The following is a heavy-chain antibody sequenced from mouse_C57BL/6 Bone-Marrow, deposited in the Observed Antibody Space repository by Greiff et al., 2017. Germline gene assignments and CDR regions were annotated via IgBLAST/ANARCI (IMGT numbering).Heavy chain of an antibody. V-gene: IGHV1-19*01. CDR3: AGSTVVPYAMDY. D-gene: IGHD1-1*01. CDR2: INPYNGGT. Sequence: DVQLQESGPVLVKPGASVKMSCKASGYTFTDYYMNWVKQSHGKSLEWIGVINPYNGGTSYNQKFKGKATLTVDKSSSTAYMELNSLTSEDSAVYYCAGSTVVPYAMDYWGQGTSVTVSS. CDR1: GYTFTDYY. J-gene: IGHJ4*01.